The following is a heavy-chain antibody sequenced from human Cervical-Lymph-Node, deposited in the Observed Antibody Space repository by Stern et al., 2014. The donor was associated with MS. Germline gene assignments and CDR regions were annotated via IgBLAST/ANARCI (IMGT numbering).Heavy chain of an antibody. CDR3: ARDTGGRLLWMDV. D-gene: IGHD3-10*01. CDR1: GFTFSSYA. V-gene: IGHV3-30*01. CDR2: IAYDGSYK. Sequence: VKLMESGGGVVQPGRTLRLSCAASGFTFSSYAMHGVRKAQGQGKAWGAVIAYDGSYKSYPDSVKGRFTISRDNSKNTLYLQMNSLRAEDTAVYYCARDTGGRLLWMDVWGQGTTVTVSS. J-gene: IGHJ6*02.